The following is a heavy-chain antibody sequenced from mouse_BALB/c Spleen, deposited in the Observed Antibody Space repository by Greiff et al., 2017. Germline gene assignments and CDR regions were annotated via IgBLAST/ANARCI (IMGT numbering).Heavy chain of an antibody. J-gene: IGHJ4*01. D-gene: IGHD1-2*01. V-gene: IGHV5-17*02. CDR2: ISSGSSTI. CDR3: ARWNATAYYYAMDY. CDR1: GFTFSSFG. Sequence: EVKLVESGGGLVQPGGSRKLSCAASGFTFSSFGMHWVRQAPEKGLEWVAYISSGSSTIYYADTVKGRFTISRDNPKNTLFLQMTSLRSEDTAMYYCARWNATAYYYAMDYWGQGTSVTVSS.